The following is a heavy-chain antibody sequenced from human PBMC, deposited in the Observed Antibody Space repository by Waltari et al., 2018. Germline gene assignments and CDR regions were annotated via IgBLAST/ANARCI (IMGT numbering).Heavy chain of an antibody. CDR3: ARVSDYYDNSGYWFDY. J-gene: IGHJ4*02. CDR2: INRDGSST. Sequence: EVQLVESGGGLIQPGGSLRLSCAASGFTFSSYWMHWVRQTPGKGLVWVSRINRDGSSTSYADAVKGRFTISRDNAKNTLYLQMNSLRAEDTAVYYCARVSDYYDNSGYWFDYWGQGILVTVSS. CDR1: GFTFSSYW. D-gene: IGHD3-22*01. V-gene: IGHV3-74*01.